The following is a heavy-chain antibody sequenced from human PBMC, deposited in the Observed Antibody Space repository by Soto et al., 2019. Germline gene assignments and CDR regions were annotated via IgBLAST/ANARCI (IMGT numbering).Heavy chain of an antibody. D-gene: IGHD3-10*01. Sequence: GGSLRLSCAASGFTVSSNYMSWVRQAPGKGLEWVSVIYSGGSTYYADSVKGRFTISRHNSKNTLYLQMNSLRAEDTAVYYCASSLLWGPMAFDIWGQGTMVTVSS. CDR3: ASSLLWGPMAFDI. V-gene: IGHV3-53*04. CDR1: GFTVSSNY. J-gene: IGHJ3*02. CDR2: IYSGGST.